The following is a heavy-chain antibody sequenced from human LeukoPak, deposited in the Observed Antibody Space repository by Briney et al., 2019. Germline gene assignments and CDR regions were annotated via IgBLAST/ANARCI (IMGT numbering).Heavy chain of an antibody. D-gene: IGHD2-2*01. V-gene: IGHV3-23*01. J-gene: IGHJ4*02. CDR2: ISGSGGST. Sequence: PGGSLRLSCAASGFTFSSYAMSWVRQAPGKGLEWVSAISGSGGSTYYADSVKGRFTISRDNSKNTLYLQMNSLRAEDTAVYYCAKDEGYCSSTSCLDFDYWGQGTLVTVS. CDR3: AKDEGYCSSTSCLDFDY. CDR1: GFTFSSYA.